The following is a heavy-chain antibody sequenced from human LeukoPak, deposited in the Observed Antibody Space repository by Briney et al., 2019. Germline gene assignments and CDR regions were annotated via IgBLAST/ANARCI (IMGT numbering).Heavy chain of an antibody. J-gene: IGHJ6*03. CDR1: GGTFSSYA. V-gene: IGHV1-69*05. Sequence: SVKLSCKASGGTFSSYAISWVRQAPGQGLEWMGGIIPIFGTANYAQKFQGRVTITTDESTSTAYMELSSLRSEDTAVYYCARGTERGYSGYDYYYYMDVWGKGTTVTVSS. CDR2: IIPIFGTA. D-gene: IGHD5-12*01. CDR3: ARGTERGYSGYDYYYYMDV.